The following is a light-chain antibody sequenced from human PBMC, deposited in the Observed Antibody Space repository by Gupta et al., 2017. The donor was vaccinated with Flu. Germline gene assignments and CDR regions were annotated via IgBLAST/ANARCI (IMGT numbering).Light chain of an antibody. CDR3: QTWGTAIQPVV. J-gene: IGLJ2*01. Sequence: QLMLTQSPSASASLGASVKLTCTPSSGLSNYAIAWHQQQPEKGPRYLMKINIDGSHSKGDGIPDRFSGSSSGAERYLTISSLQSEDEADYYCQTWGTAIQPVVFGGGTKLTVL. CDR1: SGLSNYA. V-gene: IGLV4-69*01. CDR2: INIDGSH.